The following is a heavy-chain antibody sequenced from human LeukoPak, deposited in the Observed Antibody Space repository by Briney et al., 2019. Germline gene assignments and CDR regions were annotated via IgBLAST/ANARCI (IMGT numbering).Heavy chain of an antibody. CDR3: TKADTSMVSLPDY. CDR1: GFTFITYG. CDR2: IRYDGSYK. Sequence: PGGSPRLSCVASGFTFITYGMHWVRQAPGKGLEWVAFIRYDGSYKYYADSVKGRFTISRDNSKNTLYLQMNSLRPDDTAVYYCTKADTSMVSLPDYWGQGTLVTVSS. D-gene: IGHD5-18*01. V-gene: IGHV3-30*02. J-gene: IGHJ4*02.